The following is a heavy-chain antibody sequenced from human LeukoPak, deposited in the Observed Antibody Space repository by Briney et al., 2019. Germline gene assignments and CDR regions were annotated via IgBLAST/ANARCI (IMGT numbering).Heavy chain of an antibody. CDR1: GFTFDDYG. CDR2: INWNGGST. D-gene: IGHD3-10*01. Sequence: PGGSLRLSCAASGFTFDDYGMSWVHQAPGNGLEWVSGINWNGGSTGCADSVKGRFTISRDNAKNSLYLQMNSLRAEDTALYYCARMVRGVTLDYWGQGTLVTVSS. CDR3: ARMVRGVTLDY. V-gene: IGHV3-20*04. J-gene: IGHJ4*02.